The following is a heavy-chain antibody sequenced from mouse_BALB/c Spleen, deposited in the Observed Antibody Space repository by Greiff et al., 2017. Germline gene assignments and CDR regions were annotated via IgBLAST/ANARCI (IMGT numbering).Heavy chain of an antibody. V-gene: IGHV5-12-1*01. CDR1: GFAFSSYD. D-gene: IGHD2-1*01. Sequence: DVKLVESGGGLVKPGGSLKLSCAASGFAFSSYDMSWVRQTPEKRLEWVAYISSGGGSTYYPDTVKGRFTISRDNAKNTLYLQMSSLKSEDTAMYYCARRNYYGNHYAMDYWGQGTSVTVSS. CDR2: ISSGGGST. CDR3: ARRNYYGNHYAMDY. J-gene: IGHJ4*01.